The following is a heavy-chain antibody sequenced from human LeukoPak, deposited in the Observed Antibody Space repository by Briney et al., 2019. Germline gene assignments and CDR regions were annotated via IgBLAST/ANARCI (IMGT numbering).Heavy chain of an antibody. CDR3: ARHWENGYYDSSGYPNYGMDV. J-gene: IGHJ6*02. D-gene: IGHD3-22*01. Sequence: PSETLSLTCTVSGGSISSGGYYWSWIRQHPGKGLEWIGYIYYSGSTYYNPSLKSRVTISVDTSKNQFSLKLSSVTAADTAVYYCARHWENGYYDSSGYPNYGMDVWGQGTTVTVSS. CDR1: GGSISSGGYY. CDR2: IYYSGST. V-gene: IGHV4-31*03.